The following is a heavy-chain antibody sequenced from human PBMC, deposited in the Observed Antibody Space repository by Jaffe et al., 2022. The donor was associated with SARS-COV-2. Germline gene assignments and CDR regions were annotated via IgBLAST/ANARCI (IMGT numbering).Heavy chain of an antibody. D-gene: IGHD2-2*01. CDR2: ISGSGART. J-gene: IGHJ4*02. CDR1: GFTFSSFA. CDR3: AKGGSLGAVVPAATHTDY. Sequence: EVHLLESGGGLVQSGGSLRLSCAASGFTFSSFAMNWVRQAPGKGLDWVSAISGSGARTYYADSVKGRFTISRDNSKNTLFLQMSSLRAEDTAVYYCAKGGSLGAVVPAATHTDYWGQGTLVTVSS. V-gene: IGHV3-23*01.